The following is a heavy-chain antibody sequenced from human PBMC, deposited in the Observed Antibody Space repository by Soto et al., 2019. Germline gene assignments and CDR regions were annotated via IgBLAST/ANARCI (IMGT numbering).Heavy chain of an antibody. CDR3: AILTRIAAAGNWFDP. V-gene: IGHV1-46*03. CDR2: INPSGGST. CDR1: GDSLPHLY. Sequence: APVAGCFASPGDSLPHLYIHCGRQAPGQGLEWMGIINPSGGSTSYAQKFQGRVTMTRDTSTSTVYMELSSLRSEDTAVYYCAILTRIAAAGNWFDPWGQGTLVTVS. J-gene: IGHJ5*02. D-gene: IGHD6-13*01.